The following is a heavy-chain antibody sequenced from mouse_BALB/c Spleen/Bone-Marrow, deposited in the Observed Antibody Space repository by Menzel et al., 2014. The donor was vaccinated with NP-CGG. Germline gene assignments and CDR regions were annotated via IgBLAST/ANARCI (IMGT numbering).Heavy chain of an antibody. CDR2: ISTYSGNT. D-gene: IGHD1-1*01. Sequence: QVQLKHSGPELVRPGVSVKISCKGSGYTFTDXAXHWVXQSXAXSLEWIGVISTYSGNTNYNQKFKGKATMTVDKSSSTAYMELARLTSEDSAFYYCASYGSSYYAMDYWGQGTSVTVSS. CDR1: GYTFTDXA. CDR3: ASYGSSYYAMDY. V-gene: IGHV1-67*01. J-gene: IGHJ4*01.